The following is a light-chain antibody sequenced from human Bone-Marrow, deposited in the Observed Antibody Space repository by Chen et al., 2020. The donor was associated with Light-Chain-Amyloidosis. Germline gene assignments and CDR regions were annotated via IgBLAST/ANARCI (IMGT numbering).Light chain of an antibody. CDR2: AAS. CDR3: QHTYSIPFT. J-gene: IGKJ3*01. CDR1: QSISSY. V-gene: IGKV1-39*01. Sequence: DIQMTQSPSSLSASVGDRVTITCRASQSISSYLNWYQQKPGKAPKLLIYAASSLQSGVPSRFSVSGSGTDFTLTISSLQPEDFATYYCQHTYSIPFTFGPGTKVDIK.